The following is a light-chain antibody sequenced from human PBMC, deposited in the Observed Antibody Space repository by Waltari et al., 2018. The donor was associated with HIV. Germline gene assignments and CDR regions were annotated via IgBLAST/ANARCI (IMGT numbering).Light chain of an antibody. CDR2: GTT. V-gene: IGLV7-43*01. CDR3: LLYYGGAWV. J-gene: IGLJ3*02. Sequence: QTVVTQEPSLTVSPGGTVTLTCASSTGAVTSGYSPNWFQQKPGQAPRALIYGTTNKHSWTPARFSGSLLGGKAALTLSCVQPEDEAEYYCLLYYGGAWVFGGGTKLTVL. CDR1: TGAVTSGYS.